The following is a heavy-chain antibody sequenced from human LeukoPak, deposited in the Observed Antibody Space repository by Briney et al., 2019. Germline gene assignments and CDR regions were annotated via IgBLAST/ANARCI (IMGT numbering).Heavy chain of an antibody. J-gene: IGHJ4*02. CDR3: ARGRYGGYTLDY. D-gene: IGHD5-12*01. Sequence: GGSLRLSCAASGFTFSSYSMNWVRQAPGKGLEWVSSISSSSSYIYYADSVKGRFTISRDNAKNSLYLQMNSLRAEDTAVYYCARGRYGGYTLDYWGQGTLVTVSS. V-gene: IGHV3-21*01. CDR2: ISSSSSYI. CDR1: GFTFSSYS.